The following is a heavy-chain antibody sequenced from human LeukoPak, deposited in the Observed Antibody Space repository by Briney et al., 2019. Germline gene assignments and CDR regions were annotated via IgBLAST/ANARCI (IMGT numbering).Heavy chain of an antibody. CDR1: GFTFSSYG. Sequence: GGSLRLSCAASGFTFSSYGMHWVRQAPGKGLEWVAVISYDGSNKYYADSVKGRFTISRDNSKNTLYLQMNSLRAEDTAVYYCAKGDAAYCTTGVCYERPYYFDSWGQGTLVTVSS. CDR3: AKGDAAYCTTGVCYERPYYFDS. J-gene: IGHJ4*02. V-gene: IGHV3-30*18. D-gene: IGHD2-8*01. CDR2: ISYDGSNK.